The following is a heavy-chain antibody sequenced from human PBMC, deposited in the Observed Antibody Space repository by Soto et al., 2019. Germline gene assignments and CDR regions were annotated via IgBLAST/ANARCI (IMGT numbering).Heavy chain of an antibody. D-gene: IGHD5-12*01. J-gene: IGHJ4*02. CDR2: IYYRGNA. CDR3: ARLEGLATISYYFDF. CDR1: DDSINSDKYY. Sequence: QLQLQESGPGLEKPSETLSLTCSVSDDSINSDKYYWCWIRQPPVKGLEWIGSIYYRGNAYYNPSLQTRVTISLDKSKSQFSLKLNSVTAADSAVYFCARLEGLATISYYFDFWGPGALVTVSS. V-gene: IGHV4-39*01.